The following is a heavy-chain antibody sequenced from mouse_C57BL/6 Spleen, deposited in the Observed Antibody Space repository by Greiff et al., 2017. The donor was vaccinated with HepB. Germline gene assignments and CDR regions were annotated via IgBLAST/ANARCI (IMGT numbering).Heavy chain of an antibody. J-gene: IGHJ2*01. Sequence: QVQLQQPGAELVRPGSSVKLSCKASGYTFTSYWMHWVKQRPIQGLEWIGNIDPSDSETHYNQKFKDKATLTVDKSSSTAYMQLSSLTSEDSAVYYCARGDGYFYLDYWGQGTTLTVSS. V-gene: IGHV1-52*01. CDR2: IDPSDSET. CDR1: GYTFTSYW. CDR3: ARGDGYFYLDY. D-gene: IGHD2-3*01.